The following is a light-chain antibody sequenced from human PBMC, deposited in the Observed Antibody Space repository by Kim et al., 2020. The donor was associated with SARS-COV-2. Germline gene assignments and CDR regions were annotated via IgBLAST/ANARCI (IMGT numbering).Light chain of an antibody. J-gene: IGKJ2*01. V-gene: IGKV3-20*01. Sequence: LSPGERATLSCRASQSMSSNYLTWYQQKPGQPPRLFIYAASRRVTGIPDRFSGSGSGTDFTLTISRLEPEDFAVYYCQQYGDSPYTFGQGTKLEI. CDR2: AAS. CDR3: QQYGDSPYT. CDR1: QSMSSNY.